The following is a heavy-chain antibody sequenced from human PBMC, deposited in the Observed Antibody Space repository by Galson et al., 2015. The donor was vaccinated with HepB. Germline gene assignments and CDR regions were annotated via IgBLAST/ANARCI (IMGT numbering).Heavy chain of an antibody. D-gene: IGHD3-10*01. CDR3: ARHGDGHYGSGYYQLYYFYGMDV. Sequence: QSGAEVKKPGESLKISCKGSGYSFTTYWIGWVRQMPGKGLEWMGIIDPGDSDTRYSPSFQGQVTISADKSTSTAYLQWSSLRASDTAVYYCARHGDGHYGSGYYQLYYFYGMDVWGQGTTVTVSS. V-gene: IGHV5-51*01. J-gene: IGHJ6*02. CDR1: GYSFTTYW. CDR2: IDPGDSDT.